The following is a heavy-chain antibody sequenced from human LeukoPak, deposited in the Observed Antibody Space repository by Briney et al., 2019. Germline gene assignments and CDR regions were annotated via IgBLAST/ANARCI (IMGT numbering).Heavy chain of an antibody. CDR3: AKSRSAYPRVDGFDM. D-gene: IGHD3-3*01. CDR2: ISGSGGTT. CDR1: RFTLSTYA. Sequence: RGSLRLSCAAPRFTLSTYAMSWVRQAPGKGLERGSPISGSGGTTYHADSVKGRFTISRDNSKSTLYLQMNSLRAEDTALYYCAKSRSAYPRVDGFDMWGQGTMVTVSS. J-gene: IGHJ3*02. V-gene: IGHV3-23*01.